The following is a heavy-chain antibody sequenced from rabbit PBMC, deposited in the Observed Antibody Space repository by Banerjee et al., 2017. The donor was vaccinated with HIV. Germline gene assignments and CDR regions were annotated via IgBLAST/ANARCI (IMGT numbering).Heavy chain of an antibody. J-gene: IGHJ4*01. D-gene: IGHD6-1*01. Sequence: QEQLVESGGGLVQPEGSLTLTCTASGFSFSSSYYMCWVRQAPGKGLEWSACIHTDSSGTTYYASWAKGRFTISKTSSTTVTLQMTSLTAADTATYFCAKNRNAGYTNYGYDMAFNLWGQGTLVTVS. CDR2: IHTDSSGTT. CDR3: AKNRNAGYTNYGYDMAFNL. V-gene: IGHV1S45*01. CDR1: GFSFSSSYY.